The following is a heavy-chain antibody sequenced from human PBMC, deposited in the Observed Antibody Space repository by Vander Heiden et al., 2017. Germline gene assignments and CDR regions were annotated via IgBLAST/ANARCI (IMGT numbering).Heavy chain of an antibody. D-gene: IGHD2-2*01. J-gene: IGHJ4*02. Sequence: QVQLQQWGAGLLKPSQTLSLTCAVYGGSFSGYYWSWIRQPPGKGLEWIGEINHSGSTNYNPALKSRVTISVDTSKIQLSLKLSSVTAADTAVYYCAIVSGRSRTRRFDYWCQGTLVTVSS. CDR3: AIVSGRSRTRRFDY. CDR2: INHSGST. CDR1: GGSFSGYY. V-gene: IGHV4-34*01.